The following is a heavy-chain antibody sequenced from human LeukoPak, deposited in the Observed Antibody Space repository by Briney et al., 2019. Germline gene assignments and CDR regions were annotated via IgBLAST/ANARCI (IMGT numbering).Heavy chain of an antibody. D-gene: IGHD2-2*01. V-gene: IGHV1-46*01. CDR2: IDPSGGST. CDR3: ARPYCSSTSCWGFDP. Sequence: ASVKVSCKASGYTFTSYYMHWVRQAPGQGLEWMGIIDPSGGSTSYAQKFQGRVTMTRDTSTSTVYMELSSLRSEGTAVYYCARPYCSSTSCWGFDPWGQGTLVTVSS. CDR1: GYTFTSYY. J-gene: IGHJ5*02.